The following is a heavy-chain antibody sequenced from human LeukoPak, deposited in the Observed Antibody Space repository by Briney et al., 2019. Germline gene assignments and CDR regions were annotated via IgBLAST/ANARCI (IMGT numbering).Heavy chain of an antibody. CDR2: IGDSGGRT. CDR1: RFTFSKYG. Sequence: GGSLRLSCAASRFTFSKYGMSWVRQAPGKGLEWISAIGDSGGRTNYADSVKGRFIISRDNSENTVYLQMNSLRAEDTALYYCARDGGLSYFSYTGVWGIGTTVTVSS. D-gene: IGHD3-16*02. J-gene: IGHJ6*03. V-gene: IGHV3-23*01. CDR3: ARDGGLSYFSYTGV.